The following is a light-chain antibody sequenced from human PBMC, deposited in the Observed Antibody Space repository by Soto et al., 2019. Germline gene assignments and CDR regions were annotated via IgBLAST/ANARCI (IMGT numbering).Light chain of an antibody. CDR1: TGAVTSGHY. J-gene: IGLJ1*01. CDR2: DTS. V-gene: IGLV7-46*01. Sequence: QAVVTQEPSLTVSPGGTVTLTCGSSTGAVTSGHYPHWFQQTPGQAPRTLIYDTSNKHSWTPARYSGSLLGGEAALTLSGAQPEDEAEYYCLLSYSDSRVFGSGTNVTV. CDR3: LLSYSDSRV.